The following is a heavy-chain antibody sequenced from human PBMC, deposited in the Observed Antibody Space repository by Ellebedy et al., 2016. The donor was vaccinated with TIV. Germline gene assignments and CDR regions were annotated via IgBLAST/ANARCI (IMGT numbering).Heavy chain of an antibody. CDR1: GGSISSSGYF. D-gene: IGHD5-24*01. CDR2: IYYSGST. J-gene: IGHJ4*02. Sequence: SETLSLTXTVSGGSISSSGYFWAWIRQSAEKGLEWIASIYYSGSTYYNPSLKSRVTMSVDTSKNQFSLKLTSVTAADTAVYYCARDLGDGYNLGRYYFNHWGQGTLVTVSS. CDR3: ARDLGDGYNLGRYYFNH. V-gene: IGHV4-39*07.